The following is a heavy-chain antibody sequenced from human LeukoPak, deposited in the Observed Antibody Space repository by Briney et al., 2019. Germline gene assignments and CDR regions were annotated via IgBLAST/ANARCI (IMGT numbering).Heavy chain of an antibody. V-gene: IGHV1-18*01. CDR3: ASGTQGYCSSTSCPGGAFDI. CDR2: ISAYNGNT. Sequence: ASVKVSCKASGYTFTSYGISWVRQAPGQGLEWMGWISAYNGNTNYAQKLQGRVTMTTDTSTSTAYMELSSLRSEDTAVYYCASGTQGYCSSTSCPGGAFDIWGQGTMVTVSS. J-gene: IGHJ3*02. D-gene: IGHD2-2*01. CDR1: GYTFTSYG.